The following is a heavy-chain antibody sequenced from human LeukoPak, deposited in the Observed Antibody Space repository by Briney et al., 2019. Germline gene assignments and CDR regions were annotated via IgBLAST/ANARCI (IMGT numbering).Heavy chain of an antibody. D-gene: IGHD5-18*01. CDR1: GVSISSYY. V-gene: IGHV4-59*01. CDR3: VRAGIGYSFDS. CDR2: IYHGGST. Sequence: SETLSLTCTVSGVSISSYYWSWIRQPPGKGLEWIGYIYHGGSTDYNPSLKSRVTISVDTSKNQLSLRLSSVTAADTAVYYCVRAGIGYSFDSRGRGTLVTVSS. J-gene: IGHJ4*02.